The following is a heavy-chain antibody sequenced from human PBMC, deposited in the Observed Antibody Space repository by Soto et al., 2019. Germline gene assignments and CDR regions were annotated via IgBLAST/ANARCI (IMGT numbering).Heavy chain of an antibody. D-gene: IGHD2-2*01. Sequence: QGQLQESGPGLVRPSETLSLTCTVSGGSFSSYYWTWIRQSPGKGLEWLGYIYYSGSTDYNPSLRGRLAISIDTSKNQFSLRLNSMTAADTAVYYCAGRDCSGTNCYYLDYYYMDVWGKGTTVTVSS. CDR1: GGSFSSYY. CDR2: IYYSGST. V-gene: IGHV4-59*08. J-gene: IGHJ6*03. CDR3: AGRDCSGTNCYYLDYYYMDV.